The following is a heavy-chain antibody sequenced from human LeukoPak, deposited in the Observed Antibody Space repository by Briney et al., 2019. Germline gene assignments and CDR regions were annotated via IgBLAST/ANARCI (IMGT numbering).Heavy chain of an antibody. V-gene: IGHV4-59*01. CDR3: ASYGRWGGATRVNWFDP. Sequence: PSETLSLTCTVSGGSISSYYWSWIRQPPGKGLEWVGYIYYSENTNNNSSLKIRVTISIDTSKNPFSLKLGSVTAADTAVYYCASYGRWGGATRVNWFDPWGQRTLVTVSS. CDR1: GGSISSYY. CDR2: IYYSENT. D-gene: IGHD1-26*01. J-gene: IGHJ5*02.